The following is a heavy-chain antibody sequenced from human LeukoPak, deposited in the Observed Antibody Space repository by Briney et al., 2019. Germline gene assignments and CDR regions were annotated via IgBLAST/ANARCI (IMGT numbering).Heavy chain of an antibody. J-gene: IGHJ5*02. V-gene: IGHV3-48*03. CDR1: GFTFSSYE. Sequence: GGSLRLSCAASGFTFSSYEMNWVRQAPGKGLEWVSYISSSGSTIYYADSVKGRFIISRDNAKNSLYLQMNSLRAEDTAVYYCAPQQYYYGSGSWSWFDPWGQGTLVTVSS. D-gene: IGHD3-10*01. CDR2: ISSSGSTI. CDR3: APQQYYYGSGSWSWFDP.